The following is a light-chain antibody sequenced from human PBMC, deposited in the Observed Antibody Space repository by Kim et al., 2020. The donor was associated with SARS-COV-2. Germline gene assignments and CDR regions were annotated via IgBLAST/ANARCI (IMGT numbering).Light chain of an antibody. J-gene: IGLJ2*01. CDR3: AAWDDSLSGVV. CDR1: SSNIGSNY. CDR2: SNN. Sequence: ELTQPPSASGTPGQRATISCSGSSSNIGSNYVYWYQQLPGTAPKLLIYSNNQRPSGVPDRFSGSKSGTSASLAISGLRSEDEADYYCAAWDDSLSGVVFGGGTQLTVL. V-gene: IGLV1-47*02.